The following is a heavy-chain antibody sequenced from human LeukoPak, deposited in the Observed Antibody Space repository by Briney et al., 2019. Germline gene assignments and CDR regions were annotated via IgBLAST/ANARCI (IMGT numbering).Heavy chain of an antibody. D-gene: IGHD3-10*01. Sequence: ASVKVSCKASGYTFTGYYMHWVRQAPGQGLEWMGWINPNSGGTNYAQKFQGRVTMTRDTSISTAYMELSRLRSDDTAVYYCARGLLWFGELLGVGYWGQGTLVTVSS. CDR1: GYTFTGYY. CDR3: ARGLLWFGELLGVGY. CDR2: INPNSGGT. J-gene: IGHJ4*02. V-gene: IGHV1-2*02.